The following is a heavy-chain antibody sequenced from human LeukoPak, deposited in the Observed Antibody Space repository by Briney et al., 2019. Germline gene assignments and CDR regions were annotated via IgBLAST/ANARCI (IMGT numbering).Heavy chain of an antibody. CDR2: IGYDGTTK. J-gene: IGHJ4*02. D-gene: IGHD3-10*01. Sequence: GGSLRLSCTASGFTLTTYGIQWVRQAPGKGLEWVAFIGYDGTTKYFGASVKGRFTISRDTSKNTVYLQMNTLRLEDTAVYYCATEVRGDRHRYFDYWGQGTLVTVSS. CDR3: ATEVRGDRHRYFDY. CDR1: GFTLTTYG. V-gene: IGHV3-30*02.